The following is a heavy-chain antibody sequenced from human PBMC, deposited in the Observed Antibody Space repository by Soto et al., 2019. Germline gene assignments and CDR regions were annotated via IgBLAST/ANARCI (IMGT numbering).Heavy chain of an antibody. CDR1: GGSISSPTYY. Sequence: SETRSLTCSVSGGSISSPTYYWGWVRRAPGGGPEWIGNIFYNGRTDYNPSLQSRVTISVDTSKNQFSLRLASVTAADTAVYYCARPIAAADSEYNWFDPWGQGTLVTVSS. CDR2: IFYNGRT. CDR3: ARPIAAADSEYNWFDP. V-gene: IGHV4-39*01. D-gene: IGHD6-13*01. J-gene: IGHJ5*02.